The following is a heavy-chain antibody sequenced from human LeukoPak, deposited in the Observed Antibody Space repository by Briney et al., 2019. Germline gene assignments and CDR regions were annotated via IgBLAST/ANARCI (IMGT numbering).Heavy chain of an antibody. V-gene: IGHV3-74*01. D-gene: IGHD3-22*01. CDR1: GFTFSSYW. Sequence: GGSLRLSCAASGFTFSSYWMSWVRQAPGKGLVWVSRINSDGSSTSYADSVKGRFTISRDNAKNTLYLQMNSLRAEDTAVYYCARGSGYYDSSGYYIVDYWGQGTLVTVSS. J-gene: IGHJ4*02. CDR2: INSDGSST. CDR3: ARGSGYYDSSGYYIVDY.